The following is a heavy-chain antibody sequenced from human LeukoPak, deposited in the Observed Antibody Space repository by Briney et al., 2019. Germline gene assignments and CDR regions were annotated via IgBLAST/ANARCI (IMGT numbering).Heavy chain of an antibody. Sequence: GRSLRLSCAASGFTFSSYGMHWVRQAPGKGLEWVALIGYDGTNEYYADSVKGRFAISRDNSKNTLYLQMNSLRVEDTAVYYCANGLAGYYVSSSWGQGTLVTVSS. CDR1: GFTFSSYG. CDR3: ANGLAGYYVSSS. J-gene: IGHJ4*02. CDR2: IGYDGTNE. D-gene: IGHD3-10*02. V-gene: IGHV3-33*06.